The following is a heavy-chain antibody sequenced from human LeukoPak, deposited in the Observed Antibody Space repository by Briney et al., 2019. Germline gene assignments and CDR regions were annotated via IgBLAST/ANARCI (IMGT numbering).Heavy chain of an antibody. CDR1: GFTFSAYA. D-gene: IGHD4-17*01. Sequence: GGSLRLSCTASGFTFSAYAMMWVRQAPGKGPEWVSAIRGDGSAIYADSVKGRFTISRDNSKYTLFLQMNSLRAEDTAVYYCARDPNGDYIGAFDMWGPGIMLTVSS. V-gene: IGHV3-23*01. CDR3: ARDPNGDYIGAFDM. CDR2: IRGDGSA. J-gene: IGHJ3*02.